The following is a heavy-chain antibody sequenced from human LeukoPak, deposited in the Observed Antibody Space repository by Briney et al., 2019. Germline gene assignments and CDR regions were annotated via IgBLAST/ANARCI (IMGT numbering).Heavy chain of an antibody. CDR2: IYYSGST. CDR1: GGSVSNGSYY. D-gene: IGHD5-18*01. J-gene: IGHJ4*02. Sequence: PSETLSLTCTVSGGSVSNGSYYWSWIRQPPGKGLEWIGYIYYSGSTNYNPSLKSRVTISVDTSKKQFSLKLISVTAADTAVYYCTTWIQLTRSFDYWGQGTLVTVSS. V-gene: IGHV4-61*01. CDR3: TTWIQLTRSFDY.